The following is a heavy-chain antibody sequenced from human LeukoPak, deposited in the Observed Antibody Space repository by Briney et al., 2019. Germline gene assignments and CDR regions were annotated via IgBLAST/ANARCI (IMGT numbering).Heavy chain of an antibody. V-gene: IGHV4-61*02. CDR3: ARGGERYCSSTSCSLDY. Sequence: SQTLSLTCTVSGGSISSGRYYGRWIRQPAGRGLEWIVRINTSGSTNYNPALKSRATISVDTSKNQFSLKLSSVTAADTDVYYCARGGERYCSSTSCSLDYWGQGTLVTVSS. CDR2: INTSGST. D-gene: IGHD2-2*01. J-gene: IGHJ4*02. CDR1: GGSISSGRYY.